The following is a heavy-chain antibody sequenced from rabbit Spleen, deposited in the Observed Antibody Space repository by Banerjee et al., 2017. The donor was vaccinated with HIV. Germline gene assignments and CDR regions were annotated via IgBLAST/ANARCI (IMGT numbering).Heavy chain of an antibody. CDR2: IYIGGGGTT. J-gene: IGHJ4*01. CDR3: ARAGEGGDGYLNL. D-gene: IGHD5-1*01. V-gene: IGHV1S45*01. CDR1: GFSLSSYA. Sequence: QEQLEESGGGLVKPGGSLTLTCKASGFSLSSYAMSWVRQAPGKGLEWIGCIYIGGGGTTYSATWAKGRFTCSKTSSTTVTLQMTSLTVADTATYFCARAGEGGDGYLNLWGPGTLVTVS.